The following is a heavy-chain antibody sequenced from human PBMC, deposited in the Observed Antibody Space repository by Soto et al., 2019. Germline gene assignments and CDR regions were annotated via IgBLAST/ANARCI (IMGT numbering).Heavy chain of an antibody. J-gene: IGHJ6*02. D-gene: IGHD1-1*01. V-gene: IGHV1-69*02. Sequence: QVQLVQSGAEVKKPGSSVKVSCKASGGTFSSYTISWVRQAPGQGLEWMGRIIPILGIANYAQKFQGRVTNTADKSTSTADMELSSLRSEDTAVYYCARGAGTTYYYYGMDVWGQGTTVTVSS. CDR3: ARGAGTTYYYYGMDV. CDR2: IIPILGIA. CDR1: GGTFSSYT.